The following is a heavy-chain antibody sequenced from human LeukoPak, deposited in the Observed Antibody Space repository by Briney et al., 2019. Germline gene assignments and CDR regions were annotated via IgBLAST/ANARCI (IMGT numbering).Heavy chain of an antibody. Sequence: GASVKVSCKASGYTVTSYGISWVRQAPGQGLEWMGWISAYNGNTNYAQKLQGRVTMTTDTSTSTAYMELRSLRSDDTAVYYCARATGTQNTNYYYYYYMDVWGKGTTVTVSS. V-gene: IGHV1-18*01. CDR2: ISAYNGNT. CDR3: ARATGTQNTNYYYYYYMDV. CDR1: GYTVTSYG. J-gene: IGHJ6*03. D-gene: IGHD1-1*01.